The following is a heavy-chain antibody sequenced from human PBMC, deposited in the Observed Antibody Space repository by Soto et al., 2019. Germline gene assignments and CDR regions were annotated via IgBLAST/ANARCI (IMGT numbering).Heavy chain of an antibody. CDR2: IIPIFGTA. D-gene: IGHD6-13*01. CDR1: GGTFSSYA. V-gene: IGHV1-69*01. J-gene: IGHJ5*02. Sequence: QVQLVQSGAEVKKPGSSVKVSCKASGGTFSSYAISWVRQAPGQGLEWMGGIIPIFGTANYAQTFQGRVTITADESTSTAYMELSSLRSEDTAVEYCARDAQQLVTNWFDPWGQGTLVTVSS. CDR3: ARDAQQLVTNWFDP.